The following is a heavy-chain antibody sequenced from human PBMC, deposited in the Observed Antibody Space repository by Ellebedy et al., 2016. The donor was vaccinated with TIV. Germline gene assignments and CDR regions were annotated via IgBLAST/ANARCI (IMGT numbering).Heavy chain of an antibody. CDR2: INHSGST. V-gene: IGHV4-34*01. Sequence: SQTLSLTXXVSRGSFSGYYWSWIRQPPGKRLEWIGEINHSGSTNYNPSLKSRVTISVDTSKNQFSLKLSSGTAADTAVYYCARGLSAAVAGINWFDPWGQGTLVTVSS. CDR1: RGSFSGYY. D-gene: IGHD6-19*01. CDR3: ARGLSAAVAGINWFDP. J-gene: IGHJ5*02.